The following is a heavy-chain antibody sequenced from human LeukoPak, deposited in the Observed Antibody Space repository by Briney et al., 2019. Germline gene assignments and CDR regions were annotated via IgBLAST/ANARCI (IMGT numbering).Heavy chain of an antibody. D-gene: IGHD3-9*01. CDR2: ISAYNGNT. J-gene: IGHJ4*02. V-gene: IGHV1-18*01. Sequence: ASVKVSCKASGYTFTSYGISWVRQAPGQGLEWMGWISAYNGNTNYAQKLQGRVTMTTDTSTSTAYMGLRSLRSDGTAVYYCARSDYDILTGLLFYWGQGTLVTVSS. CDR3: ARSDYDILTGLLFY. CDR1: GYTFTSYG.